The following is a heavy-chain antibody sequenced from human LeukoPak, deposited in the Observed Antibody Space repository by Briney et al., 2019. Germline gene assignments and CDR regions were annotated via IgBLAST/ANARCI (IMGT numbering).Heavy chain of an antibody. CDR1: GYTFTGYY. D-gene: IGHD3-10*01. J-gene: IGHJ4*02. Sequence: ASVKVSCKASGYTFTGYYMHWVRQAPGQGLEWMGRINPNSGGTNYAQKFQGRVTMTRDTSISTAYMELSRLRSDDTAVYYCAREGPDYYGSGSYYFDYWGQGTLVTVSS. CDR3: AREGPDYYGSGSYYFDY. CDR2: INPNSGGT. V-gene: IGHV1-2*06.